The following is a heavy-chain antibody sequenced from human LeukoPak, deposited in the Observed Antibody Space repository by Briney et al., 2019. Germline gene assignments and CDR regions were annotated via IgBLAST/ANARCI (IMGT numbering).Heavy chain of an antibody. Sequence: PSETLSLTCAVYGGSFSGYYWSWLRQPPGKGLEWIGYIYYSGSTYYNPSLKSRVTISVDTSKNQFSLKLSSVTAADTAVYYCARGPTVATIFDYWGQGTLVTVSS. CDR1: GGSFSGYY. CDR2: IYYSGST. V-gene: IGHV4-30-4*08. D-gene: IGHD5-12*01. CDR3: ARGPTVATIFDY. J-gene: IGHJ4*02.